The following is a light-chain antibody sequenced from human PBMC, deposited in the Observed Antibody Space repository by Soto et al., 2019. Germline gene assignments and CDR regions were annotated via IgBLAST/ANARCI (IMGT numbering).Light chain of an antibody. CDR2: DAS. J-gene: IGKJ1*01. Sequence: ETVMTQSPATLSVSPGERATLSCRASQSVSSALAWYQQKPALPPRLLIYDASTRATGIPARFSGSGSGTDFTLTISSLQSQDFAVYYCQQYNKWPRTFGQGTKVDIK. CDR1: QSVSSA. V-gene: IGKV3-15*01. CDR3: QQYNKWPRT.